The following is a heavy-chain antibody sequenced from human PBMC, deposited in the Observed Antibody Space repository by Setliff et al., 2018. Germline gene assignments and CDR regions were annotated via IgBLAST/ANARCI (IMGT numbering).Heavy chain of an antibody. Sequence: ASVKVSCKASGYTFTSYGISWVQQAPGQGLEWMGWISAYNGNTNYAQKLQGRVTMTTDTSTSTAYMELRSLRSDDTAVYYCARDLVGYCSGGSCYDWDYWGQGTLVTVSS. CDR1: GYTFTSYG. V-gene: IGHV1-18*01. J-gene: IGHJ4*02. CDR2: ISAYNGNT. D-gene: IGHD2-15*01. CDR3: ARDLVGYCSGGSCYDWDY.